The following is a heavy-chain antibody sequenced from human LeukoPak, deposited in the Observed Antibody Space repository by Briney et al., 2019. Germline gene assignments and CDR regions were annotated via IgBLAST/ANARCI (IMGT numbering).Heavy chain of an antibody. J-gene: IGHJ4*02. V-gene: IGHV3-48*03. CDR2: ISSSGSTI. Sequence: PGGSLSLSCAASGFTFSSYEMNWVRQAPGKGLEGVSYISSSGSTIYYADSVKGRFTISRDNAKNSLYLQMNRLRAEDTAVYYCARDLSSWGYYWGQGTLVTVSS. CDR3: ARDLSSWGYY. CDR1: GFTFSSYE. D-gene: IGHD6-13*01.